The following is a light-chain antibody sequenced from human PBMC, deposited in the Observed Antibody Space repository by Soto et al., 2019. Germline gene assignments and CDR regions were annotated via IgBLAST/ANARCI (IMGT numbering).Light chain of an antibody. CDR2: DAS. CDR1: QSVSRY. V-gene: IGKV3-11*01. CDR3: QPASMRAT. Sequence: GESAAQAKRASQSVSRYLAWYQQKPGQAPRLLIYDASNRATGNPARLSGSGSGTEHSLTTGSLEREVFALSNRQPASMRATIGQGTKVDIK. J-gene: IGKJ1*01.